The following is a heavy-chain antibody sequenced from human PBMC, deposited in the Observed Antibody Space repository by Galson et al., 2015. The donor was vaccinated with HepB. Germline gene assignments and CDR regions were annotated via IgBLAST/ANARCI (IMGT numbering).Heavy chain of an antibody. D-gene: IGHD3-10*01. Sequence: SLRLSCAASGFTFSNAWMSWVRQAPGKGLEWVGRIKSKTDGGTTDYAAPVKGRFTISRDDSKNTLYLQMNSLKTEDTAVYYCLFLLDEEIYGSGSYLDYWGQGTLVTVSS. CDR1: GFTFSNAW. J-gene: IGHJ4*02. V-gene: IGHV3-15*01. CDR3: LFLLDEEIYGSGSYLDY. CDR2: IKSKTDGGTT.